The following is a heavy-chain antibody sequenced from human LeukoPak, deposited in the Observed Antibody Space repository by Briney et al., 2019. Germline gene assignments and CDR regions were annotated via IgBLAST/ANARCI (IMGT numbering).Heavy chain of an antibody. D-gene: IGHD1-26*01. J-gene: IGHJ4*02. CDR3: ARGSPGEFSASHGLCAY. V-gene: IGHV3-48*04. CDR1: GFTFSIYS. Sequence: PGGSLRLSWAASGFTFSIYSMNWVRQAPGKGLEWVSYISISRSTIYYADSVKGRSTISRDNAKHSLYLKMNSLSAEDTAVYYCARGSPGEFSASHGLCAYWGQGPLVPVSS. CDR2: ISISRSTI.